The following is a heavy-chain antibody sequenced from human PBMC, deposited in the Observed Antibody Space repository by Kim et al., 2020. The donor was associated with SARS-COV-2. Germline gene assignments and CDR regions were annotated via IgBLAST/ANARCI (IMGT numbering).Heavy chain of an antibody. CDR3: CDDSSGYYG. Sequence: SNKYYADSVTGRVTISRDNSKNRLYMQMNSLRAEDTAVYYCCDDSSGYYGWGQGTLVTVSS. CDR2: SNK. D-gene: IGHD3-22*01. J-gene: IGHJ4*02. V-gene: IGHV3-30*13.